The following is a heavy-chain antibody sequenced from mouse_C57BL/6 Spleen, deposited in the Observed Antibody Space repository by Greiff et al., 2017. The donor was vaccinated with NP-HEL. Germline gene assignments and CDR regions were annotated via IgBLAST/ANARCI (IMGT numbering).Heavy chain of an antibody. CDR1: GYTFTDYY. CDR2: INPNNGGT. J-gene: IGHJ3*01. Sequence: EVQLQQSGPELVKPGASVKISCKASGYTFTDYYMNWVKQSHGKSLEWIGDINPNNGGTSYNQKFKGKATLTVDKSSSTAYMELRSLTSDDSAVYYCASPHSNYLAGFDYWGQGTLDTVSA. D-gene: IGHD2-5*01. V-gene: IGHV1-26*01. CDR3: ASPHSNYLAGFDY.